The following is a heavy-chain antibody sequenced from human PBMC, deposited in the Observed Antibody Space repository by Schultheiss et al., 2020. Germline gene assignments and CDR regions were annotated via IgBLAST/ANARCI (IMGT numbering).Heavy chain of an antibody. CDR1: GYTFTSYA. Sequence: ASVKVSCKASGYTFTSYAMHWVRQAPGQRLEWMGWSNAGNGNTKYSQEFQGRVTMTTDTSTSTAYMELRSLRSDDTAVYYCARVDDYVWGSTSDYWGQGTLVTVSS. CDR2: SNAGNGNT. CDR3: ARVDDYVWGSTSDY. V-gene: IGHV1-3*02. D-gene: IGHD3-16*01. J-gene: IGHJ4*02.